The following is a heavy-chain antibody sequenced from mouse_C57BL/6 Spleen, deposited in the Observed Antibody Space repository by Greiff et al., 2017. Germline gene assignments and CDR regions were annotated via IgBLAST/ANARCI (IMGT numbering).Heavy chain of an antibody. V-gene: IGHV1-80*01. CDR2: IYPGDGDT. Sequence: QVQLQQSGAELVKPGASVKISCKASGYAFSSYWMNWVKQRPGKGLEWIGQIYPGDGDTNYNGKFKGKATLTADRSSSTAYMQLSSLTSEDSAVYFCARYDYGNYGGYAMDYWGQGTSVTVSS. J-gene: IGHJ4*01. CDR3: ARYDYGNYGGYAMDY. D-gene: IGHD2-1*01. CDR1: GYAFSSYW.